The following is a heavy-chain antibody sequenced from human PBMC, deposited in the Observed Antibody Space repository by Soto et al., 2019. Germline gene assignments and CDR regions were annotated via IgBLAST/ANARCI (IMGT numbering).Heavy chain of an antibody. CDR1: GGSFSGYY. Sequence: QVQLQQWGAGLLKPSETLSLTCAVYGGSFSGYYWSWIRQPPGKGLEWIGEINHSGSTNYNPSLKSRVTISVDTSKNQFSLKLSSVTPADTAVYYCARGHQNGVVPAAYNWFDPWGQGTLVTVSS. CDR3: ARGHQNGVVPAAYNWFDP. J-gene: IGHJ5*02. CDR2: INHSGST. V-gene: IGHV4-34*01. D-gene: IGHD2-2*01.